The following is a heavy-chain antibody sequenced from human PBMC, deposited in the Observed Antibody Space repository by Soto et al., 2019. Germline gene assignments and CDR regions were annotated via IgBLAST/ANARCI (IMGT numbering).Heavy chain of an antibody. CDR2: IYYSGST. J-gene: IGHJ6*02. D-gene: IGHD4-4*01. Sequence: SETLSLTCTVSGGSISSGGYHWSWIRQHPGKGLEWIGYIYYSGSTYYNPSLKSRVTISVDTSKNQFSLKLSSVTAADTAVYYCARGDYRDYYYYGMDVWGQGTTVTVSS. V-gene: IGHV4-31*03. CDR1: GGSISSGGYH. CDR3: ARGDYRDYYYYGMDV.